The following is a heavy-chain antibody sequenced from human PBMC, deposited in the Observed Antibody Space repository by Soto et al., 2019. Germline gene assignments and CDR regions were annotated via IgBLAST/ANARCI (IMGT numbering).Heavy chain of an antibody. CDR1: GYTFTSYG. D-gene: IGHD1-26*01. Sequence: QVQLVQSGAEVKKPGASVKVSCKASGYTFTSYGISWVRQAPGQGLEWMGWISANTGNTNFAQKLQGSVTMTTDTSTSTAYMELRSLRSDDTAVYYCARDGRYSGSYGGYYFDYWGQGTLVTVSS. CDR2: ISANTGNT. CDR3: ARDGRYSGSYGGYYFDY. J-gene: IGHJ4*02. V-gene: IGHV1-18*01.